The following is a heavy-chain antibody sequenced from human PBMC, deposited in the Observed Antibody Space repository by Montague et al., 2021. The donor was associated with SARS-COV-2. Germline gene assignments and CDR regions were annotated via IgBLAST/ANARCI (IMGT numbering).Heavy chain of an antibody. J-gene: IGHJ1*01. D-gene: IGHD1-1*01. CDR3: ANSRVRTSGANWYDKYFQH. CDR1: GASISGSSYY. Sequence: SETLSLTCTVSGASISGSSYYWVWIRQHPGKGLEWIGSMYYGGTADYNPSLKSRVTISVDTSNNQFSLKLTSLTAADTAVYSCANSRVRTSGANWYDKYFQHWGQGTLVTVSS. CDR2: MYYGGTA. V-gene: IGHV4-39*07.